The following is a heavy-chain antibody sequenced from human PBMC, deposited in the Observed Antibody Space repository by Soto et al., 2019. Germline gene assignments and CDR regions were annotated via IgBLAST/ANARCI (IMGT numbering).Heavy chain of an antibody. D-gene: IGHD4-17*01. CDR2: ISAYNGNT. J-gene: IGHJ4*02. CDR1: GYTFTSDG. V-gene: IGHV1-18*01. Sequence: ASVKVSCKASGYTFTSDGISWVRQAPGQGLEWMGWISAYNGNTNYAQKLQGRVTMTTDTSTSTAYMELRSLRSDDTAVYYCARDAMDYGDPMEPYYFDYWGQGTLVTVSS. CDR3: ARDAMDYGDPMEPYYFDY.